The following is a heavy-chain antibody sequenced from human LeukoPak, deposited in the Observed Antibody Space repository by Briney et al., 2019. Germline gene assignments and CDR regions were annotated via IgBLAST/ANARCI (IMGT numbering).Heavy chain of an antibody. J-gene: IGHJ4*02. Sequence: GGSLRLSCAASGFTFSNTAMSWVRQAPGKGLEWVSVIYSGGSTYYADSVKGRFTISRDNSKNTLYLQMNSLRAEDTAVYYCARDSHYGDYVYDYWGQGTLVTVSS. CDR2: IYSGGST. V-gene: IGHV3-53*01. CDR1: GFTFSNTA. CDR3: ARDSHYGDYVYDY. D-gene: IGHD4-17*01.